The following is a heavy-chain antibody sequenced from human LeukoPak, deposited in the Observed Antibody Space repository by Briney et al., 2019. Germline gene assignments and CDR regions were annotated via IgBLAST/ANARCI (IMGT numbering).Heavy chain of an antibody. Sequence: GGSLRLSCAASGFTFSSYSMNWVRQAPGKGLEWVSSISSSSSYIYYADSVKGRFTISRDNAKNSLYLQMSSLRAEDTAVYYCARDLADYDFWSGYLDYWGQGTLVTVSS. V-gene: IGHV3-21*01. CDR3: ARDLADYDFWSGYLDY. J-gene: IGHJ4*02. CDR1: GFTFSSYS. CDR2: ISSSSSYI. D-gene: IGHD3-3*01.